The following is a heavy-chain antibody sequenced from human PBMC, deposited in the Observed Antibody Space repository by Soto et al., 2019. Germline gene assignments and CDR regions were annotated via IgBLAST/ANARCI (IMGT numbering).Heavy chain of an antibody. J-gene: IGHJ5*02. CDR1: GFTFSSYA. V-gene: IGHV3-23*01. CDR2: ISGSGGST. D-gene: IGHD3-22*01. CDR3: ARGDDRLDP. Sequence: GGSLRLSCAASGFTFSSYAMSWVRQAPGKGLEWVSAISGSGGSTYYADSVKGRFTISRDNAKNSLYLQMNSLRDEDTAVYYCARGDDRLDPWGQGTLVTVSS.